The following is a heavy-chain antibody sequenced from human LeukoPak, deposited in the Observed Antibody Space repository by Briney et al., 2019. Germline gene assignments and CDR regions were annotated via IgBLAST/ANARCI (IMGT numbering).Heavy chain of an antibody. J-gene: IGHJ4*02. V-gene: IGHV3-48*03. CDR1: GFTFSSYE. CDR2: ISSSGSTI. Sequence: PGGSLRLSCAASGFTFSSYEMNWVRQAPGKGLEWVSYISSSGSTIYYADSVKGRFTISRDNAKNSLYLQMNSLRAEDTAVYYCAVNYGSGSYYYYFDYWGQGTLVTVSS. D-gene: IGHD3-10*01. CDR3: AVNYGSGSYYYYFDY.